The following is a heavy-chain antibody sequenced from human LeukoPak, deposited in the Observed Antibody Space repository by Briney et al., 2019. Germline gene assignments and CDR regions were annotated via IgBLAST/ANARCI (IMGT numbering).Heavy chain of an antibody. D-gene: IGHD6-6*01. Sequence: GASVTVSCKASGYTFTSYSINWVRQAPGQGLEWMGSISTYNGNSNYAQKLQGRVTMTTDTSTSTAYMELRSLRSDDTAMYYCAKDRWRDGSSSFDIWGQGTLVTVSS. CDR2: ISTYNGNS. V-gene: IGHV1-18*01. CDR1: GYTFTSYS. J-gene: IGHJ4*02. CDR3: AKDRWRDGSSSFDI.